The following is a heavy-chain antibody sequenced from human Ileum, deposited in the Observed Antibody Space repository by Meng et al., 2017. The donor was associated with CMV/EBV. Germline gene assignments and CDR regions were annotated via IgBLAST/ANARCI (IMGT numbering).Heavy chain of an antibody. V-gene: IGHV4-39*07. CDR1: GAPIRSTNYY. D-gene: IGHD3-10*01. Sequence: GSLRLSCTVSGAPIRSTNYYWGCIRQPPGKGLEWIASIYYSGTTYYNPSLNGRVTISLDTSKNQFSLGLSSVTAADTAVYYCAAYHGSETFYYNGIDYWGLGMLVTVSS. CDR2: IYYSGTT. J-gene: IGHJ4*02. CDR3: AAYHGSETFYYNGIDY.